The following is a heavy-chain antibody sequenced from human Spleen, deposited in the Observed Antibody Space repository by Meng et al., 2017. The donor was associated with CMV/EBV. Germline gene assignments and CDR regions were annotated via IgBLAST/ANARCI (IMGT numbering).Heavy chain of an antibody. Sequence: SVKVSCKASGGTFSSYAVSWVRQAPGQGLEWMGAIIPIFATAKYAQKFQGRVTITTDESTSTAYMELSSLRSEDTAVYFCARAPSYDFWSGDRPGSYYYGMDVWGQGTTVTVSS. CDR1: GGTFSSYA. J-gene: IGHJ6*02. V-gene: IGHV1-69*05. CDR3: ARAPSYDFWSGDRPGSYYYGMDV. CDR2: IIPIFATA. D-gene: IGHD3-3*01.